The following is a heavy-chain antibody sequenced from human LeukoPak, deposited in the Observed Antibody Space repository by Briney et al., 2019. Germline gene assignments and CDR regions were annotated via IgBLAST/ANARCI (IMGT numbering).Heavy chain of an antibody. CDR2: ITSSGADT. J-gene: IGHJ4*02. D-gene: IGHD3-9*01. CDR3: AKQDILSGWGL. Sequence: GGSLRLSCAASGFTFNVYAMNWVRQAPGKGLEWVSTITSSGADTFYAASVKGRFTVSRDNSKNTVFLQMSRLRVEDTAVYYCAKQDILSGWGLWGQGTLVTVS. CDR1: GFTFNVYA. V-gene: IGHV3-23*01.